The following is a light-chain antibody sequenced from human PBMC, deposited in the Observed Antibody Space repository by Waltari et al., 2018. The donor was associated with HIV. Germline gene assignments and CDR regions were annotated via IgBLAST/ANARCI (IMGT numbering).Light chain of an antibody. CDR2: RNN. V-gene: IGLV1-47*01. Sequence: QSVLTQPPSASGTPGQRVTISCSGSSSNIGSTYVHWYQQLPGTPPKLLIYRNNQRPSGVPDRFSGSKSGTSASLAISGLRSEHEADYYCAAWDDSLRGVVFGGGTKLTVL. CDR3: AAWDDSLRGVV. J-gene: IGLJ2*01. CDR1: SSNIGSTY.